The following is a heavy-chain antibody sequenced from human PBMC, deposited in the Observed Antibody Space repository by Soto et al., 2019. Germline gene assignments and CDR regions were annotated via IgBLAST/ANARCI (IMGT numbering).Heavy chain of an antibody. J-gene: IGHJ3*02. V-gene: IGHV1-69*02. CDR3: ARLKAAETDAFDI. Sequence: SVKVSCKASGGTFSSYTISWVRQAPGQGLEWMGRIIPILGIANYAQKFQGRVTITADKSTSTAYMELSSLRSEDTAVYYCARLKAAETDAFDIWGQGTMVTVSS. D-gene: IGHD6-13*01. CDR1: GGTFSSYT. CDR2: IIPILGIA.